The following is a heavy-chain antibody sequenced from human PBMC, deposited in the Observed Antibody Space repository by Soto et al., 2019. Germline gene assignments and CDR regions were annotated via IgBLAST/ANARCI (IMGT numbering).Heavy chain of an antibody. CDR1: GGSFSGYY. Sequence: SETLSLTCAVYGGSFSGYYWSWIRQPPGKGLEWIGEINHSGSTNYNPSLKSRVTISVDTSKDQFSLNLSSVTAADTAVYYCAGGRGRQQLVMSYYYGMDVWGQGTTVTVSS. CDR2: INHSGST. D-gene: IGHD6-13*01. J-gene: IGHJ6*02. V-gene: IGHV4-34*01. CDR3: AGGRGRQQLVMSYYYGMDV.